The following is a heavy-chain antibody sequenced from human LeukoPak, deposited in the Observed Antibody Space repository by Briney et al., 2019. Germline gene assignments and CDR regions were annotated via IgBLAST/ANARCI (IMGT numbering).Heavy chain of an antibody. CDR1: GFTFSSHS. D-gene: IGHD3-16*01. Sequence: PGGSLRLSCAASGFTFSSHSMNWVRQAPGKGLEWVANIKQDGSEKYYVDSVKGRFTISRDNVKNSLYLQMNSLRDEDTAVYYCARRGRGSYLWGQGTLVTVSS. J-gene: IGHJ4*02. CDR3: ARRGRGSYL. CDR2: IKQDGSEK. V-gene: IGHV3-7*04.